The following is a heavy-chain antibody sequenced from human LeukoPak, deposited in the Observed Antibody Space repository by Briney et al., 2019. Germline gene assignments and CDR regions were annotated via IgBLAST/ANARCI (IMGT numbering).Heavy chain of an antibody. J-gene: IGHJ3*02. CDR3: ARDQDYYDSSGYGPARWIGAFDI. CDR2: ISYDGSNK. CDR1: GFTFSSYA. D-gene: IGHD3-22*01. V-gene: IGHV3-30-3*01. Sequence: GGSLRLSRAASGFTFSSYAMHWVRQAPGKGLEWVAVISYDGSNKYYADSVKGRFTISRDNSKNTLYLQMNSLRAEDTAVYYCARDQDYYDSSGYGPARWIGAFDIWGQGTMVTVSS.